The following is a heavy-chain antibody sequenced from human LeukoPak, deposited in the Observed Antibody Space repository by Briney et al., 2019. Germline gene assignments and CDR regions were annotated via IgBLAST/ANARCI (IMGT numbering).Heavy chain of an antibody. V-gene: IGHV3-23*01. Sequence: GGSLRLSCAASGFTFSNYAMNWVRQAPGKGLEWVSGISGGGSSTYYADSVKGRFTISRDNAKNSLYLQMNSLRAEDTAVYYCAELGITMIGGVWGKGTTVTVSS. CDR2: ISGGGSST. CDR1: GFTFSNYA. J-gene: IGHJ6*04. CDR3: AELGITMIGGV. D-gene: IGHD3-10*02.